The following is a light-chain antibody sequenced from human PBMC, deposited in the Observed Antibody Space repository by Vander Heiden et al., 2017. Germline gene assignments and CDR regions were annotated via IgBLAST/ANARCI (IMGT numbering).Light chain of an antibody. Sequence: DIQMTQSPSTLSASVGDRVTITCRASQGISNWLAWYQQKPGKAPKPLIYDASSLVSCVPSTFSGSRSGTEFTLTVSSLQPDDFATSYCHQKNSYPYTFGQGTKLEIK. CDR2: DAS. CDR1: QGISNW. V-gene: IGKV1-5*01. CDR3: HQKNSYPYT. J-gene: IGKJ2*01.